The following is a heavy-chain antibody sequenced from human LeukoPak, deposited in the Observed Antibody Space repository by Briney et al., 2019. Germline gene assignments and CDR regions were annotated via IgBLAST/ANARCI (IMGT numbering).Heavy chain of an antibody. CDR2: ISGSGGST. Sequence: GGSLRLSCAASGFTLSSYAMSWVRQAPGKGLEWVSAISGSGGSTYYADSVKGRFTISRDNSKNTLYLQMNSLRAEDTAVYYCAKRPYCTNGVCFYYFDYWGQGTLVTVSS. J-gene: IGHJ4*02. CDR3: AKRPYCTNGVCFYYFDY. D-gene: IGHD2-8*01. V-gene: IGHV3-23*01. CDR1: GFTLSSYA.